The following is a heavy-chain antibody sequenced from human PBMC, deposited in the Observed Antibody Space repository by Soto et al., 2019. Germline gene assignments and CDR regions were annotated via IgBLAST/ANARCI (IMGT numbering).Heavy chain of an antibody. V-gene: IGHV1-69*12. Sequence: QVQLVQSGAEVKKPGSSVKVSCKASGGTFSSYAISWVRQAPGQGLEWMGGIIPIFGTANYAQKFQGRVTITADESTSKAYMELSSLRSEDTAVYYCAREVYYYDSSGYYYVGSYYYGMDVWGQGTTVTVSS. D-gene: IGHD3-22*01. CDR2: IIPIFGTA. J-gene: IGHJ6*02. CDR1: GGTFSSYA. CDR3: AREVYYYDSSGYYYVGSYYYGMDV.